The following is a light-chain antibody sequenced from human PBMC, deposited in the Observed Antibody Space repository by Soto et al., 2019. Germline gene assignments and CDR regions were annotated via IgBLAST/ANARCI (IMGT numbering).Light chain of an antibody. J-gene: IGKJ5*01. CDR3: QQYYNTPIT. CDR1: QSVLLSSNNKNY. Sequence: DIVMTQSPDSLAVSLGERATVNCKSSQSVLLSSNNKNYLAWYQQKPGQPPKRLFYWASTRESGVPDRFSGSGSGTDVTLTISSLQAEDVAVYYCQQYYNTPITFGQGTRLDIK. V-gene: IGKV4-1*01. CDR2: WAS.